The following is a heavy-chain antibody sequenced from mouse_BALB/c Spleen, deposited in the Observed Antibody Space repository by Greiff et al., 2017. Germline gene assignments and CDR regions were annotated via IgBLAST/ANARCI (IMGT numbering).Heavy chain of an antibody. CDR3: AKLFNWYFDV. Sequence: QVQLQQSGPGLVQPSQSLSITCTVSGFSLTSYGVHWVRQSPGKGLEWLGVIWSGGSTDYNAAFISRLSISKDNSKSQVFFKMNSLQTDDTAMYYCAKLFNWYFDVWGAGTTVTVSS. J-gene: IGHJ1*01. CDR2: IWSGGST. V-gene: IGHV2-2*01. CDR1: GFSLTSYG.